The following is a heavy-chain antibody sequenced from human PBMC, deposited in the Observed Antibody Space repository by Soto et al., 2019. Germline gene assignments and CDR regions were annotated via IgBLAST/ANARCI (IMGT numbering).Heavy chain of an antibody. CDR1: GYTFTSYA. CDR2: INAGNGNT. Sequence: ASVKVSCKASGYTFTSYAMYWVRQAPGQRLEWMGWINAGNGNTKYSQKFQGRVTITRDTSASTAYMELSSLRSEDTAVYYCASWELTGDLYGMDVWGQGTTVTVSS. J-gene: IGHJ6*02. V-gene: IGHV1-3*01. CDR3: ASWELTGDLYGMDV. D-gene: IGHD7-27*01.